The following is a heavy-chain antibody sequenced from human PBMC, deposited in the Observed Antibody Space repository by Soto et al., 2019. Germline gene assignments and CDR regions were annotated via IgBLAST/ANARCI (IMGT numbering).Heavy chain of an antibody. Sequence: QVQLQESGPGLVKPSQTLTLTCSVSGDSIRSGTHHWSWIRQNPGKGLEWIGSIYYLGSTYYNPSLNSRVTLSVDTSKNTFSLKVNSVTVADTAVYYCARAGVSGYYYFDYWGQGALVTVSS. CDR3: ARAGVSGYYYFDY. J-gene: IGHJ4*02. CDR1: GDSIRSGTHH. CDR2: IYYLGST. V-gene: IGHV4-31*03. D-gene: IGHD3-22*01.